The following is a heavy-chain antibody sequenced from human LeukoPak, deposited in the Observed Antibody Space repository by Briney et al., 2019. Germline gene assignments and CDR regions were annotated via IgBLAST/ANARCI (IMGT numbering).Heavy chain of an antibody. CDR1: GGSFSGYY. D-gene: IGHD3-10*01. CDR3: ARMAPPYYYIEY. Sequence: SETLSLTCAVYGGSFSGYYWSWIRQPPGKGLEWIGEINHSGSTNYNPSLKSRVTISVDTSKNQFSLKLSSVTAADTAVYYCARMAPPYYYIEYWGQGTLVTVSS. V-gene: IGHV4-34*01. J-gene: IGHJ4*02. CDR2: INHSGST.